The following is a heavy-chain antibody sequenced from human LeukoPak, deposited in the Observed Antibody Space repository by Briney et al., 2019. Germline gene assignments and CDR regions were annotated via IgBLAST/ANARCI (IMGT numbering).Heavy chain of an antibody. Sequence: ASAKVSCKVSGYTLTEFSMHWVRQAPGKGLEWMGGFDPEDGTTIYAQKFQGRVTMTEDTSTDTAYMELSSLTSEDAAIYYCTRGASMNRGIIIYYFDYWGQGTLVTVSS. CDR2: FDPEDGTT. CDR3: TRGASMNRGIIIYYFDY. J-gene: IGHJ4*02. CDR1: GYTLTEFS. V-gene: IGHV1-24*01. D-gene: IGHD3-10*01.